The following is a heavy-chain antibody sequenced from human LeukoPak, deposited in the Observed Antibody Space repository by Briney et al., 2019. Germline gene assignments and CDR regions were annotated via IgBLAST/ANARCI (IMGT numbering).Heavy chain of an antibody. CDR2: INAGNGNT. CDR3: ARGSWYVVVVAAIDY. V-gene: IGHV1-3*01. D-gene: IGHD2-15*01. J-gene: IGHJ4*02. CDR1: GYTFTTYY. Sequence: ASVKVSRKASGYTFTTYYVQWVRQAPGHGFEWMGWINAGNGNTKYSQKFQGRVTITRDTSASTAYMELSSLRSEDTAVYYCARGSWYVVVVAAIDYWGQGTLVTVSS.